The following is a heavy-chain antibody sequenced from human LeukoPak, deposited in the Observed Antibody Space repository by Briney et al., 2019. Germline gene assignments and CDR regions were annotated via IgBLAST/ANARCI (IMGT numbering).Heavy chain of an antibody. CDR2: INHSGST. CDR3: ARGATMVRGATSNFDY. D-gene: IGHD3-10*01. J-gene: IGHJ4*02. CDR1: GGSFSGYY. V-gene: IGHV4-34*01. Sequence: SETLSLTCAVYGGSFSGYYWSWIRQPPGKGLEWIGEINHSGSTNYNPSLKSRVTISVDTSKNQFSLKLSSVTAADTAVYYCARGATMVRGATSNFDYWGQGTLVTVSS.